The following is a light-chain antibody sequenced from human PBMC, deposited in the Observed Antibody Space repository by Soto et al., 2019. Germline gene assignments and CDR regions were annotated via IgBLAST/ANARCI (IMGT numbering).Light chain of an antibody. V-gene: IGKV1-5*03. J-gene: IGKJ1*01. Sequence: IQLTQSPSTLSGSVGDRVTITCRASQGVSTWLAWYQQRPSQAPKLLVYEASKLHSGVPSRFSASGSVRDFTLTISRLQPEDSATYYCQQYYDFQTFGQGTEVEI. CDR2: EAS. CDR3: QQYYDFQT. CDR1: QGVSTW.